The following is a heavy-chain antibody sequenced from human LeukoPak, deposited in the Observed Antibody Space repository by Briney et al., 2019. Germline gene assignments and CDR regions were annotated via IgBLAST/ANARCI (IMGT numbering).Heavy chain of an antibody. CDR2: IYYSGST. J-gene: IGHJ5*02. V-gene: IGHV4-39*01. Sequence: SETLSLTCTVSGRSISSSSYYWGWIRQPPGKGLEWIGSIYYSGSTYYNPSLKSRVTISVDTSKNQFSLKLSSVTAADTAVYFGARLPMVTSGWFDPWGQGTPVTVSS. D-gene: IGHD5-18*01. CDR1: GRSISSSSYY. CDR3: ARLPMVTSGWFDP.